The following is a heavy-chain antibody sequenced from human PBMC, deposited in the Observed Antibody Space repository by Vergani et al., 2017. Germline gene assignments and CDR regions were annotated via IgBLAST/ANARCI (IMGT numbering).Heavy chain of an antibody. Sequence: EVQLVQSGAEVKKPGESLEISCKGSGYSFTSYWIAWVRQMPGKGLEWMGIIYPGDSDTRYSPSFQGQVTISADKSISTAYLQWSSLKASDTAMYYCARESPGVPAARPFDYWGQGTLVTVSS. J-gene: IGHJ4*02. D-gene: IGHD2-2*02. CDR2: IYPGDSDT. CDR1: GYSFTSYW. V-gene: IGHV5-51*01. CDR3: ARESPGVPAARPFDY.